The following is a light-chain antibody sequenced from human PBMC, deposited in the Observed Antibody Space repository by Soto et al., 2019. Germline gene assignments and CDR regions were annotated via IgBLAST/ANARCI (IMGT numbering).Light chain of an antibody. CDR3: HQYHSSFT. CDR2: GAS. Sequence: EIVLTQTPGTLSLSPGEGATLSCRASQSVSSNSLTWYQQKRGQAPRLLIYGASTRATGIPDRFSGSGSGTDFTLTISRLEPEDFAVYYCHQYHSSFTFGGGTKVEIK. CDR1: QSVSSNS. J-gene: IGKJ4*01. V-gene: IGKV3-20*01.